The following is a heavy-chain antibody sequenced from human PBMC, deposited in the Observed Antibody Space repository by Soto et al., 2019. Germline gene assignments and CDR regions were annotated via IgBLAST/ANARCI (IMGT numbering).Heavy chain of an antibody. CDR2: MSYDGSDK. Sequence: VQLVESGGGLVKPEGSLRLSCAASGFTFSSYTMHWVRRAPGKGLEWVTLMSYDGSDKYYADSVKGRFTISRDNSQSRLYLQMNSLRADDTAVYYCARDPGSSGWNYGMDVWGQGTTVTVSS. CDR1: GFTFSSYT. CDR3: ARDPGSSGWNYGMDV. J-gene: IGHJ6*02. V-gene: IGHV3-30-3*01. D-gene: IGHD6-19*01.